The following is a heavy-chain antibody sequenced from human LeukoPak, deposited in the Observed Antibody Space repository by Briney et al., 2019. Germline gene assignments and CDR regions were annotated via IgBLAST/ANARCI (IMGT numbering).Heavy chain of an antibody. J-gene: IGHJ4*02. D-gene: IGHD3-10*01. CDR2: IKQDGSEK. Sequence: SGGSLRLSCAASGFTFSSYWMSWVRQAPGKGLEWVANIKQDGSEKYYVDSVKGRFTISRDNSKNTLYLQMGSLRAEDMAVYYCAGGSGTYSPDYWGQGTLVTVSS. CDR3: AGGSGTYSPDY. CDR1: GFTFSSYW. V-gene: IGHV3-7*04.